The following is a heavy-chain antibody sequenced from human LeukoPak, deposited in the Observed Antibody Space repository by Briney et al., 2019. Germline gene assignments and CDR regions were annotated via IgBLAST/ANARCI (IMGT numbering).Heavy chain of an antibody. CDR1: GLSVRGSY. V-gene: IGHV3-53*01. J-gene: IGHJ4*02. D-gene: IGHD6-13*01. Sequence: GGSLRLSCVASGLSVRGSYMSWVRQAPGKGLEWVSVIYSSDRTYYADSVKGRFTISRDTSKNTLYLQMNNLRADDTAIYYCTGDLTGTTWSENDYWGQGTLVTISS. CDR2: IYSSDRT. CDR3: TGDLTGTTWSENDY.